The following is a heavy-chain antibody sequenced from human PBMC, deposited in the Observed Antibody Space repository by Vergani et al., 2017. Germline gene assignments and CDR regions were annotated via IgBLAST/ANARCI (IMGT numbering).Heavy chain of an antibody. CDR1: GGSISSGSYY. Sequence: QVQLQESGPGLVKPSQTLSLTCTVSGGSISSGSYYWSWIRQPAGKGLEWIGRIYTSGSTNYNPSLKSRVTISVDTSKNQFSLKLSSVTAADTAVYYCARDTYYYDSSGQRRGMDVWGQGP. CDR2: IYTSGST. V-gene: IGHV4-61*02. CDR3: ARDTYYYDSSGQRRGMDV. J-gene: IGHJ6*02. D-gene: IGHD3-22*01.